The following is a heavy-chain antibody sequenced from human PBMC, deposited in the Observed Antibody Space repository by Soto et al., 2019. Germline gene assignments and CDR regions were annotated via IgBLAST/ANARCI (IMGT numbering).Heavy chain of an antibody. CDR1: GFSLSTSGVG. D-gene: IGHD3-10*01. Sequence: SGPTLVKPTQTLTLTCTFSGFSLSTSGVGVGWIRQPPGKALEWLALIYWDDDKRYSPSLKSRLTITKDTSKNQVVLTMTNMDPVDTATYYCAPALTYGSGSPKKNWFDPWGQGTLVTVSS. CDR2: IYWDDDK. CDR3: APALTYGSGSPKKNWFDP. J-gene: IGHJ5*02. V-gene: IGHV2-5*02.